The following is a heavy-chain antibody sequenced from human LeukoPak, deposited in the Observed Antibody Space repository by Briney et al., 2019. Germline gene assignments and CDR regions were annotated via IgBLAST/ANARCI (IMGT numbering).Heavy chain of an antibody. CDR3: ARVNYGDYVVGTGGAFDI. CDR1: GFTFSSYW. J-gene: IGHJ3*02. CDR2: INSDGSST. V-gene: IGHV3-74*01. D-gene: IGHD4-17*01. Sequence: GGSLRLSCAASGFTFSSYWMHWVRQAPGKGLVWVSRINSDGSSTSYADSVKGRFTISRDNAKNTLYLQMNSLRAEDTAVYYCARVNYGDYVVGTGGAFDIWGQGTMVTVSS.